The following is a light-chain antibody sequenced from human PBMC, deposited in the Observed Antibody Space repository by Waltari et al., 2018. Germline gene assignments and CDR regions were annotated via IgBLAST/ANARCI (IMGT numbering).Light chain of an antibody. CDR3: QSADREDTYVV. V-gene: IGLV3-25*03. CDR1: ALPKQY. J-gene: IGLJ2*01. CDR2: KDS. Sequence: SYELTQPPSVSVSPGQTARITCSGDALPKQYAYWYQQKPVQAPVLVIYKDSERPSGIPERFSGSSSGTTVTLTIRGVQAEDEADYYCQSADREDTYVVFGGGTKLTVL.